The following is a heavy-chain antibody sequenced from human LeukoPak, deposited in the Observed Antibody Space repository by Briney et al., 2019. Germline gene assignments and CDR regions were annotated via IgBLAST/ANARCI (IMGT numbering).Heavy chain of an antibody. CDR3: ARHGESPRTQYGQFDP. Sequence: GESLKISCKGSGYSFTSYWISWVRQMPGKGLEWMGRIDPSDSYTNYSPSFQGHVTISADKSISTAYLQWSSPKASDTAMYYCARHGESPRTQYGQFDPWGQGTLVTVSS. CDR1: GYSFTSYW. J-gene: IGHJ5*02. D-gene: IGHD2-21*01. CDR2: IDPSDSYT. V-gene: IGHV5-10-1*01.